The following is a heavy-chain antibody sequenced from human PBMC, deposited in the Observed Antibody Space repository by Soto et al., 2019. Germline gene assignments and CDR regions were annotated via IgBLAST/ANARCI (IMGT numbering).Heavy chain of an antibody. J-gene: IGHJ6*02. D-gene: IGHD5-12*01. CDR1: GFTFSSYG. CDR3: AKDTEGVSGYDYYYYYGMDV. CDR2: ISYDGSNK. Sequence: RLSCAASGFTFSSYGMHWVRQAPGKGLEWVAVISYDGSNKYYADSVKGRFTISRDNSKNTLYLQMNSLRAEDTAVYYCAKDTEGVSGYDYYYYYGMDVWGQGTTVTVSS. V-gene: IGHV3-30*18.